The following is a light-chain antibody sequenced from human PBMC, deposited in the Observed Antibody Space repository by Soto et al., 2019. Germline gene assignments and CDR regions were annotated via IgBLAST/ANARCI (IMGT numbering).Light chain of an antibody. CDR1: NSDVGSYNL. J-gene: IGLJ1*01. Sequence: QSALTQPASVSGSPGQSITISCTGTNSDVGSYNLVSWYQQHPGKAPKVIIYEVSERPSGVSDRFSGSKSGNTASLMISGLQVEDEADYYCCSYAGSSTQSYVFGSGTKVTVL. CDR2: EVS. CDR3: CSYAGSSTQSYV. V-gene: IGLV2-23*02.